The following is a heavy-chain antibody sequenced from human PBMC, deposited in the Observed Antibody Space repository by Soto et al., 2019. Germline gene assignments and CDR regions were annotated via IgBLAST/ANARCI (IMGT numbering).Heavy chain of an antibody. CDR1: GFTFSSYW. CDR2: IKQDGSEK. D-gene: IGHD1-1*01. CDR3: ARVPATGNNDY. J-gene: IGHJ4*02. V-gene: IGHV3-7*01. Sequence: GESLKISCAASGFTFSSYWMSWVRQAPGKGLEWVANIKQDGSEKYYVDSVKGRFTISRDNAKNSLYLQMNSLRAEDTAVYYCARVPATGNNDYWGQGTLVTVSS.